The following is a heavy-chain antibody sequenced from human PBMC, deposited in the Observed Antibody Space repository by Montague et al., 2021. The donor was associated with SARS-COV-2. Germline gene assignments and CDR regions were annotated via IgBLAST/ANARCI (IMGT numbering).Heavy chain of an antibody. V-gene: IGHV4-39*07. D-gene: IGHD5-12*01. J-gene: IGHJ4*02. CDR3: ARDLWVWLSVEGSFDY. CDR2: IYYSGST. Sequence: SETLSLTCTVSGGSISSSNYHGVWIRQPPGKGLEWIGSIYYSGSTYYNPSLKSRVTISVDTSKDQFSLKLSSVTAADTAVYYCARDLWVWLSVEGSFDYWGQGTLVTVSS. CDR1: GGSISSSNYH.